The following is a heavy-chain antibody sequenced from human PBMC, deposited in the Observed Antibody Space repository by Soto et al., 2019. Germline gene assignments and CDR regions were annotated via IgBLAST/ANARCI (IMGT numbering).Heavy chain of an antibody. Sequence: PGGSLRLSCAASGFTFGNFAMSWVRQAPGKGLEWVSAITGSGGTLYYADSVKGRFTISRDNSKNTLYLQMNSLIAEDTAVYFCAKLRARSHIAVASDYWGQGPLVTVSS. D-gene: IGHD6-19*01. CDR3: AKLRARSHIAVASDY. V-gene: IGHV3-23*01. CDR1: GFTFGNFA. J-gene: IGHJ4*02. CDR2: ITGSGGTL.